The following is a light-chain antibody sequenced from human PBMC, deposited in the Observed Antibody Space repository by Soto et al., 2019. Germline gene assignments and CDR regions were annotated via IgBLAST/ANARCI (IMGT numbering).Light chain of an antibody. CDR1: ISNIENNY. CDR3: GTWDRSLTAGV. CDR2: NND. Sequence: QSVLTQPPSVSAAPGQKVTISCSGSISNIENNYVSWYQQLPGTAPKLLIYNNDKRPSGIPDRFSGSKSGTSATLGIAGLQTGDEAEYYCGTWDRSLTAGVFGGGTKLTVL. V-gene: IGLV1-51*01. J-gene: IGLJ2*01.